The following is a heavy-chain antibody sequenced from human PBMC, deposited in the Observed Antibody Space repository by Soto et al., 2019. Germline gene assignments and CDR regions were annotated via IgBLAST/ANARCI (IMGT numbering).Heavy chain of an antibody. V-gene: IGHV3-53*01. Sequence: GGSLRLSCAASGFTVSSNYMSWVRQAPGKGLEWVSVIYSGGSTYYADSVKGRFTISRDNSKNTLYLQMNSLRAEDTAVYYCARAHDSSGYYRGSGYYYGMDVWGQGTTVTVPS. CDR2: IYSGGST. D-gene: IGHD3-22*01. J-gene: IGHJ6*02. CDR3: ARAHDSSGYYRGSGYYYGMDV. CDR1: GFTVSSNY.